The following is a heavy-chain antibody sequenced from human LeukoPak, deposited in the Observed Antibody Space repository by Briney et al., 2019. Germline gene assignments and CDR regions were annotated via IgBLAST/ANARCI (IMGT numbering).Heavy chain of an antibody. J-gene: IGHJ4*02. Sequence: GRSLRLSCAASGFTFSSYGMHWVRQAPGKGLEWVAVISYDGSNKYYADSVKGRFTISRDNSKNTLYQQMNSLRAEDTAVYYCAKDLGSSGYFDYWGQGTLVTVSS. CDR1: GFTFSSYG. D-gene: IGHD3-22*01. CDR2: ISYDGSNK. V-gene: IGHV3-30*18. CDR3: AKDLGSSGYFDY.